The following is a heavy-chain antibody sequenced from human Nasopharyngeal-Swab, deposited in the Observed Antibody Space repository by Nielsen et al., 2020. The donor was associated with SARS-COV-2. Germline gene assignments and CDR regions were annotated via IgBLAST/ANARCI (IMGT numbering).Heavy chain of an antibody. CDR1: GFIFSGSA. V-gene: IGHV3-73*01. Sequence: GESLKISCEASGFIFSGSAIHWVRQASGKGLEWVGRIRRKSDSHATAYGATVKGRFTIARDDSKNTAYLQMNSLKTEDTAVYYCIKNLGYGFYAFHIWGQGTKVTVSS. J-gene: IGHJ3*02. D-gene: IGHD3-16*01. CDR2: IRRKSDSHAT. CDR3: IKNLGYGFYAFHI.